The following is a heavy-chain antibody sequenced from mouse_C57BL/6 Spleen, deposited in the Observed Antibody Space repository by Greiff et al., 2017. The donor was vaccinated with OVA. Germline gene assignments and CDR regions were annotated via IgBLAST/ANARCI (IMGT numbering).Heavy chain of an antibody. CDR3: ASYGYAMDY. Sequence: VQLQQSGAELVMPGASVKLSCKASGYTFTSYWMHWVKQRPGQGLEWIGEIDPSDSYTNYNQKFKGKSTLTIDKSSSTAYMQLSSLTSEDSAVYYCASYGYAMDYWGQGTSVTVSS. CDR2: IDPSDSYT. D-gene: IGHD1-1*02. CDR1: GYTFTSYW. J-gene: IGHJ4*01. V-gene: IGHV1-69*01.